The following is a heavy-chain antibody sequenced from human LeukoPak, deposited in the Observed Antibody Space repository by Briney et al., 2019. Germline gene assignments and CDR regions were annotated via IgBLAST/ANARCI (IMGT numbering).Heavy chain of an antibody. CDR2: IYHSGST. CDR3: ASRILNEYSSSPGNNWFDP. V-gene: IGHV4-4*02. D-gene: IGHD6-6*01. CDR1: GGSISSSNW. J-gene: IGHJ5*02. Sequence: PSETLSLTCAVSGGSISSSNWWSWVRQPPGKGLEWIGEIYHSGSTYYNPSLKSRVTISVDTSKNQFSLKLSSVTAADTAVYYCASRILNEYSSSPGNNWFDPWGQGTLVTVSS.